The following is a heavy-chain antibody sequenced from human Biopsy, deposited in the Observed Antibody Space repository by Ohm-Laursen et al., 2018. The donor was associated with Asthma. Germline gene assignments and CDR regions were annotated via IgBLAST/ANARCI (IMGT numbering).Heavy chain of an antibody. J-gene: IGHJ4*02. V-gene: IGHV4-31*03. Sequence: SQTLSLTCTVSYGSITSGGYYWTWIRQHPGKGLEWIGFIYYSGGTYYNPSLKSRVSISIDTSKNQLSLKLSSVTAADTAVYYCARAQDYYDSRGYYRSFDYWGQGTLVTVSS. CDR1: YGSITSGGYY. D-gene: IGHD3-22*01. CDR2: IYYSGGT. CDR3: ARAQDYYDSRGYYRSFDY.